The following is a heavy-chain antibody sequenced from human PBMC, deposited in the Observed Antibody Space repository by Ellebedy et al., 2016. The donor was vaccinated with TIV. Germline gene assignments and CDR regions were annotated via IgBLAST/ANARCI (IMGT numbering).Heavy chain of an antibody. CDR2: IDAGDSET. Sequence: GESLKISCKGSGYSFTSYWIGWVRQMPGKRLEWMGIIDAGDSETRYSPSFQGHVTISVDKSISTAYLQWSSLRASDTAMYYCARRYSSGPNWFDPWGQGTLVTVSS. D-gene: IGHD2-15*01. J-gene: IGHJ5*02. V-gene: IGHV5-51*01. CDR1: GYSFTSYW. CDR3: ARRYSSGPNWFDP.